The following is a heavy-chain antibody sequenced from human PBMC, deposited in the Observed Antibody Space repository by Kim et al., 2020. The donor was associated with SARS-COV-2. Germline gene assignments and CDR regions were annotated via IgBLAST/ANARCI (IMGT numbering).Heavy chain of an antibody. J-gene: IGHJ4*02. CDR2: IYYSGST. CDR3: ARRSITTVQGVIIGDFRGDDY. V-gene: IGHV4-39*01. D-gene: IGHD3-10*01. Sequence: SETLSLTCTVSGGSISSSSYYWGWIRQPPGKGLERIGSIYYSGSTYYNPSLKSRVTISVDTSKNQFSLKLSSVTAADTAVYYCARRSITTVQGVIIGDFRGDDYWGQGTLVTVSS. CDR1: GGSISSSSYY.